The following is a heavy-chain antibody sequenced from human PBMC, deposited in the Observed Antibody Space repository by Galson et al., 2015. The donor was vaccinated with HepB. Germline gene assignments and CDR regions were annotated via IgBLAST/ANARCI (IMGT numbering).Heavy chain of an antibody. D-gene: IGHD1-26*01. Sequence: SVKVSCKASGYTFTSYHMHWVRQAPGQGLEWMGIINPSGGSTSYAQKFQGRVTMTRDTSTSTVYMELSSLRSEDTAVYYCARMYLGYYYMDVWGKGTTVTVSS. CDR3: ARMYLGYYYMDV. CDR1: GYTFTSYH. J-gene: IGHJ6*03. CDR2: INPSGGST. V-gene: IGHV1-46*03.